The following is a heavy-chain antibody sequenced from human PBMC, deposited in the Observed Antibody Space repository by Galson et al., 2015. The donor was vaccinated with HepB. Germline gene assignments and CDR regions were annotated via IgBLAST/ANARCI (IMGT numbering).Heavy chain of an antibody. D-gene: IGHD3-9*01. V-gene: IGHV3-73*01. CDR3: TRPHYNILTGRRGFDP. CDR1: GFTFSDSA. Sequence: SLRLSCAASGFTFSDSAMHWFRQASGKGLEWVGRIRSKADSYATVYAESVKGRFTISRDDSKNTGYLQMNSLKMEDTAVYYCTRPHYNILTGRRGFDPWGQGTLVTVSS. CDR2: IRSKADSYAT. J-gene: IGHJ5*02.